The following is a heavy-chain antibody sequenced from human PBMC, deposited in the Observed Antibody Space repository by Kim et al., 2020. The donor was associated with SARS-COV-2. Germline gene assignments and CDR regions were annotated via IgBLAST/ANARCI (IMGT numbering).Heavy chain of an antibody. Sequence: KGRFTISRDNSKNTLYLQMSSLRAEDTAVYYCVKDRRKYYYDSSVYYYDYWGQGTLVTVSS. V-gene: IGHV3-64D*06. D-gene: IGHD3-22*01. CDR3: VKDRRKYYYDSSVYYYDY. J-gene: IGHJ4*02.